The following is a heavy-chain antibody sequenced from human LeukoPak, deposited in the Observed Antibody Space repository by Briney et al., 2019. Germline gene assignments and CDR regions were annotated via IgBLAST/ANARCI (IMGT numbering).Heavy chain of an antibody. CDR2: INHSGST. CDR3: AIIPGIAVAGTPY. CDR1: GGSFSGYY. J-gene: IGHJ4*02. Sequence: SETLSLTCAVYGGSFSGYYWSWIRQPPGKGLEWIGEINHSGSTNYNPSLKSRVTISVDTSKNQFSLKLSSVTAADTAVYYCAIIPGIAVAGTPYWGQETLVTVSS. D-gene: IGHD6-19*01. V-gene: IGHV4-34*01.